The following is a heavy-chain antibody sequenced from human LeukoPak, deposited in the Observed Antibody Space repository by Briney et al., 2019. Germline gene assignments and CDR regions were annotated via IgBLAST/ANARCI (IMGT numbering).Heavy chain of an antibody. V-gene: IGHV2-5*01. CDR2: IYWNDDT. CDR1: GFSLSPSGVG. CDR3: AHRLSGYYKDNWFDR. D-gene: IGHD3-9*01. J-gene: IGHJ5*02. Sequence: SGPTLVKPTQTLTLTCTFSGFSLSPSGVGVGWIRQPPGKALEWLALIYWNDDTRYSPSLKSRLTITKDTSKNQVVLTMTNMDPVDTATYYCAHRLSGYYKDNWFDRWGQGTLVTVSS.